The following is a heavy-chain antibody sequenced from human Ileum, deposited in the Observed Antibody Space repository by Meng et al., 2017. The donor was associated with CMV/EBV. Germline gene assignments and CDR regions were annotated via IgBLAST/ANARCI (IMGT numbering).Heavy chain of an antibody. V-gene: IGHV3-23*03. D-gene: IGHD3-3*01. CDR3: ARDRGYDFWSGYYEPL. CDR2: IYSGGSST. CDR1: GFTFSSYA. Sequence: GGSLRLSCAASGFTFSSYAMSWVRQAPGKGLEWVSVIYSGGSSTYYADSVKGRFTISRDNAKSSLFLQMTSLRAEDTAVYYRARDRGYDFWSGYYEPLWGQGTLVTVSS. J-gene: IGHJ4*02.